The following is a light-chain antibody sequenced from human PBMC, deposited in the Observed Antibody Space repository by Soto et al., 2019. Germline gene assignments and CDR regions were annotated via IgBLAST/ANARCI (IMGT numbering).Light chain of an antibody. CDR1: QGVSSN. V-gene: IGKV3-15*01. CDR3: QQRSNWPWT. Sequence: EIVMTQSPATLSVSPGERATLSCRASQGVSSNLAWYQQKPGQAPRLLIYGAPTRATGIPARFSGSGSGTDFSLTISGLEPEDFAVYYCQQRSNWPWTFGQGTKVEIK. J-gene: IGKJ1*01. CDR2: GAP.